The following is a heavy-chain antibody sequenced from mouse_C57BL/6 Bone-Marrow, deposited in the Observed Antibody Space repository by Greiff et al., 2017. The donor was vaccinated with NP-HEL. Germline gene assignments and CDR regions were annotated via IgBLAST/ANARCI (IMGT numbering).Heavy chain of an antibody. D-gene: IGHD1-1*01. J-gene: IGHJ1*03. CDR3: ASQGPYYYGSSHWYFDV. Sequence: EVKLVESGGGLVKPGGSLKLSCAASGFTFSDYGMHWVRQAPEKGLEWVAYISSGSSTIYYADTVKGRFTISRDNAKNTLFLQMTSLRSEDTVMYYCASQGPYYYGSSHWYFDVWGTGTTVTVSS. CDR1: GFTFSDYG. V-gene: IGHV5-17*01. CDR2: ISSGSSTI.